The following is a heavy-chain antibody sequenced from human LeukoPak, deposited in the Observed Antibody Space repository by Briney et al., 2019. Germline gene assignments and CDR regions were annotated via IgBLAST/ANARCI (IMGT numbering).Heavy chain of an antibody. CDR3: AGGSGWTTNY. D-gene: IGHD3-3*01. V-gene: IGHV3-7*04. Sequence: GGSLRLSCAASGFTFSTYPMTWVRQAPGQGLEWVANINTDGSTTNYVESVRGRFTISRDNTRNSLSLQMNNLRDEDTAVYYCAGGSGWTTNYWGQGTLVTVSS. J-gene: IGHJ4*02. CDR1: GFTFSTYP. CDR2: INTDGSTT.